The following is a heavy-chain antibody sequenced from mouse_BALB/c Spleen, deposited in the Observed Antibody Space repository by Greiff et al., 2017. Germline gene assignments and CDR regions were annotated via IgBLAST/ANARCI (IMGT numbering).Heavy chain of an antibody. CDR3: AREGTTGPFAY. Sequence: QVQLQQSGAELVRPGSSVKISCKASGYAFSSYWMNWVKQRPGQGLEWIGMIHPSDSETRLNQKFKDKATLTVDKSSSTAYMQLSSPTSEDSAVYYCAREGTTGPFAYWGQGTLVTVSA. D-gene: IGHD4-1*02. CDR2: IHPSDSET. J-gene: IGHJ3*01. V-gene: IGHV1-61*01. CDR1: GYAFSSYW.